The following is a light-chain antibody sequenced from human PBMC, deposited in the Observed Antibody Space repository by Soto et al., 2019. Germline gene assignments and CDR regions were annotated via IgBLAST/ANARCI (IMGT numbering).Light chain of an antibody. CDR1: QSASSSY. J-gene: IGKJ2*01. CDR2: GAS. CDR3: QQYGVSPFT. V-gene: IGKV3-20*01. Sequence: EIVLTQSPGTLSLSPGERVTLSCRASQSASSSYLAWYHQKPGQPPSLLIYGASSRATGVPDRFSGSGSGTDFTLTISRLEPEDSGLFYCQQYGVSPFTFGQGTKLEI.